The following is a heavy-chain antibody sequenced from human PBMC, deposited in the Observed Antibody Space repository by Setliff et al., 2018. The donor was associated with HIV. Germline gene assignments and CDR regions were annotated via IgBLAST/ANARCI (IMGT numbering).Heavy chain of an antibody. CDR2: MYHTGST. Sequence: SETLSLTCAVSGYSISSGCYWGWIRQPPGKGLEWIGSMYHTGSTYYSPSLNSRFTISVDTSKNQFSLKLRSVTAADTAVHYCARQPLYNDYDWRSYYFDYWGQGSLVTVSS. D-gene: IGHD5-12*01. V-gene: IGHV4-38-2*01. CDR3: ARQPLYNDYDWRSYYFDY. CDR1: GYSISSGCY. J-gene: IGHJ4*02.